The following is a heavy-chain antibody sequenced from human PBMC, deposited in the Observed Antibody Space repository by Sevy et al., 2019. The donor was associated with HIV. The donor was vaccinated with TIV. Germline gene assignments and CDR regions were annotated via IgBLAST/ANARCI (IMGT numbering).Heavy chain of an antibody. D-gene: IGHD3-22*01. V-gene: IGHV1-24*01. J-gene: IGHJ4*02. CDR3: AREGTLITMIL. CDR2: FDPEDGET. CDR1: GYTLTKLS. Sequence: ASVKVSCKVSGYTLTKLSMHWVRQAPGQGLEWMGGFDPEDGETIYAPKFQGRVTMTEDTSTTTAYMDLRSLRSDDTAVYYCAREGTLITMILWGQGTLVTVSS.